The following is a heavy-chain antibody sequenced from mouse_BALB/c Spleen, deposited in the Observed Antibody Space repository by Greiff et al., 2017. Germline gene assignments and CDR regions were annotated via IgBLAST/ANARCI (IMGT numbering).Heavy chain of an antibody. CDR1: GFTFSSFG. CDR3: ARASSYYGYDGFAY. D-gene: IGHD2-9*01. J-gene: IGHJ3*01. CDR2: ISSGSSTI. V-gene: IGHV5-17*02. Sequence: EVKLMESGGGLVQPGGSRKLSCAASGFTFSSFGMHWVRQAPEKGLEWVAYISSGSSTIYYADTVKGRFTISRDNPKNTLFLQMTSLRSEDTAMYYCARASSYYGYDGFAYWGQGTLVTVSA.